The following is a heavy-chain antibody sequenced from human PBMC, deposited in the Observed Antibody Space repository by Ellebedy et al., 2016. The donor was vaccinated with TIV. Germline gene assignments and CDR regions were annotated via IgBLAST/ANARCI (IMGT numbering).Heavy chain of an antibody. CDR3: ARTFTERLEGLTTHWVLDY. Sequence: SETLSLTCTVSGDSITSHFWSWIRRPPGKGLEWIGYVSSSGNTNYSPSLTSRVPIPVDTSKNQFSLKVKSVTAAVTAIYYCARTFTERLEGLTTHWVLDYWGQGTLVTASS. V-gene: IGHV4-59*11. J-gene: IGHJ4*02. CDR1: GDSITSHF. D-gene: IGHD2/OR15-2a*01. CDR2: VSSSGNT.